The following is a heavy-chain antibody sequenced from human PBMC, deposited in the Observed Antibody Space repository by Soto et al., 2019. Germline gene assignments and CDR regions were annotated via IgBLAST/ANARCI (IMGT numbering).Heavy chain of an antibody. CDR3: AREQTRITMIVVALDAFDI. J-gene: IGHJ3*02. CDR2: ISSSGSTI. V-gene: IGHV3-48*03. CDR1: GFTFSSYE. D-gene: IGHD3-22*01. Sequence: GGSLRLSCAASGFTFSSYEMNWVRQAPGKGLEWVSYISSSGSTIYYADSVKGRFTISRDNAKNSLYPQMNSLRAEDTAVYYCAREQTRITMIVVALDAFDIWGQGTMVTVSS.